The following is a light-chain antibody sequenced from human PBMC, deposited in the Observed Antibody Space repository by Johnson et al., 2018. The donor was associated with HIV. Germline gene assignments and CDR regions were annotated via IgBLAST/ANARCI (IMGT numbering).Light chain of an antibody. CDR3: GTWDSSLSAHYV. V-gene: IGLV1-51*02. J-gene: IGLJ1*01. CDR2: ENN. CDR1: SSNIGNNY. Sequence: APGQKVTISCSGSSSNIGNNYVSWYQQFPGTAPKLLIYENNKRPSGIPDRFSGSKSGTSATLGITGLQTGDEADYYCGTWDSSLSAHYVFGTGTKITVL.